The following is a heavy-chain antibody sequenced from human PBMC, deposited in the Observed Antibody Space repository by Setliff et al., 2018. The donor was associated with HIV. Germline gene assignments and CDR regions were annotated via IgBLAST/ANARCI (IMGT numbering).Heavy chain of an antibody. CDR2: IYTNGNT. CDR1: GGSISSGSYY. J-gene: IGHJ4*02. Sequence: SETLSLTCTVSGGSISSGSYYWSWIRQPAGKGLDWIGRIYTNGNTNYNPSLKSRVTISMDTSKNQFSLKLNSVTAADTAVYYCAREATITSGYSGYAPPYFDYWGQGTLVTVSS. V-gene: IGHV4-61*02. CDR3: AREATITSGYSGYAPPYFDY. D-gene: IGHD5-12*01.